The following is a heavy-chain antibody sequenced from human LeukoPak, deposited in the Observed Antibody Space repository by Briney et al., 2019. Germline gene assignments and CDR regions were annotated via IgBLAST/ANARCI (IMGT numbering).Heavy chain of an antibody. J-gene: IGHJ5*02. Sequence: SETLSLTCAVSGGSISSGGYSWSWIRQPPGKGLEWIGYIYHSGSTYYNPSLKSRVTLSVDTSKNQISLKLRFVTAADTAVYYCTKGYGNVVGWFDPWGQGTLVTVSS. D-gene: IGHD2-15*01. V-gene: IGHV4-30-2*02. CDR1: GGSISSGGYS. CDR2: IYHSGST. CDR3: TKGYGNVVGWFDP.